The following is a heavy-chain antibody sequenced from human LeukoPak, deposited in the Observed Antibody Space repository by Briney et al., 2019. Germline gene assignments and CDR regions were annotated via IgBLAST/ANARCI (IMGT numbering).Heavy chain of an antibody. CDR3: ARELGGTKTGGFYI. J-gene: IGHJ3*02. D-gene: IGHD1-14*01. CDR1: GFRFSYHD. Sequence: PGGSLRLSCAASGFRFSYHDMHWVRQAPGKGLEFVSSIGAAGAHTFYADSVKGRFTISRDNSQSTMYLQMDGLRPEDSAVYYCARELGGTKTGGFYIWGRGTVVTVSS. V-gene: IGHV3-64*02. CDR2: IGAAGAHT.